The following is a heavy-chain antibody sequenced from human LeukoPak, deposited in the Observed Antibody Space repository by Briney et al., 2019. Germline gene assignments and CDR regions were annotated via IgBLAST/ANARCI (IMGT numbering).Heavy chain of an antibody. J-gene: IGHJ4*02. Sequence: SETLSLTCTVSGGSISSYYWNWIRQPPGKGPEWIGCISDTGTTKYNPAFKSRVTISVDTSKNQFSLKLTSVTAADTAVYFCAPGYYEPFEKWGQGTLVSVSS. CDR1: GGSISSYY. CDR2: ISDTGTT. D-gene: IGHD3-22*01. V-gene: IGHV4-59*01. CDR3: APGYYEPFEK.